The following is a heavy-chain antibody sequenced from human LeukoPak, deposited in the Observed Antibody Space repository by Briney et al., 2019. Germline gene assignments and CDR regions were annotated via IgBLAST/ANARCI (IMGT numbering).Heavy chain of an antibody. V-gene: IGHV3-30*14. D-gene: IGHD6-13*01. J-gene: IGHJ3*02. CDR2: ISYDGSSK. CDR1: GFTFSTYA. CDR3: ATREAAVGAFDI. Sequence: GGSLRLSCAASGFTFSTYAMHWVRQAPGKGLEWVAVISYDGSSKYYADSVKGRFTISRDSSKNTLYLRMNSLRVEETAVYYCATREAAVGAFDIWGQGTLVTVSS.